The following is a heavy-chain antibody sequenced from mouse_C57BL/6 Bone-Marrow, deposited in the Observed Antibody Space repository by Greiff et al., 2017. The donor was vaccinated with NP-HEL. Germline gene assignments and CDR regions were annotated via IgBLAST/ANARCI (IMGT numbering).Heavy chain of an antibody. Sequence: QVQLQQPGAELVRPGTSVKLSCKASGYTFTSYWMHWVKQRPGQGLEWIGVIDPSDSYTNYNQKFKGKATLTVDTSSSTAYMQLSSLTSEDSAVYYCARYSDSSGYGPFDYWGQGTTLTVSS. D-gene: IGHD3-2*02. CDR1: GYTFTSYW. V-gene: IGHV1-59*01. CDR2: IDPSDSYT. J-gene: IGHJ2*01. CDR3: ARYSDSSGYGPFDY.